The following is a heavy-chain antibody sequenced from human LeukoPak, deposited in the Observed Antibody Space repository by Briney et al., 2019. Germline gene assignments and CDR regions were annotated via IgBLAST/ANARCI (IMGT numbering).Heavy chain of an antibody. CDR2: TRNKANSYTT. CDR1: EFTFSDHY. CDR3: ARWDSAVTGYY. Sequence: QPGGSLRLSCAVTEFTFSDHYMDWVRQAPGKGLEWIGRTRNKANSYTTEYAASVKGRFTISRDDSKNSLYLQMNSLKTEDTAVYYCARWDSAVTGYYWGQGTLVTVSS. V-gene: IGHV3-72*01. J-gene: IGHJ4*02. D-gene: IGHD3-9*01.